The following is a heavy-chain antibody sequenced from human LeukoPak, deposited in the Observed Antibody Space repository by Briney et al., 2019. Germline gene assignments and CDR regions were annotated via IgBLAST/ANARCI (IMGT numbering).Heavy chain of an antibody. V-gene: IGHV4-34*01. CDR2: INHSGST. CDR1: GGSFSGYY. Sequence: ASETLSLACAVYGGSFSGYYWSCIRQPPGKGLEWIGEINHSGSTNYNPSLKSRVTISVDTSKNQFSLKLSSVTAADTAVYYCASVRAYYYGMDVWGQGTTVTVSS. J-gene: IGHJ6*02. D-gene: IGHD3-16*02. CDR3: ASVRAYYYGMDV.